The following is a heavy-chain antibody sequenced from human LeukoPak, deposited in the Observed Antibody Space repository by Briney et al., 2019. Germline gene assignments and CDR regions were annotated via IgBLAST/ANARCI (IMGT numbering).Heavy chain of an antibody. D-gene: IGHD3-3*01. V-gene: IGHV1-8*03. CDR2: MSPNSGNT. CDR1: GYTFTTYE. J-gene: IGHJ4*02. Sequence: ASVKVSCKASGYTFTTYEIYWVRQATGQGLEWVGWMSPNSGNTVYAQKFQGRVTITRNISISTVYLELSSLRAEDTAVYYCARDLYDFWSGPIPGYFDYWGQGTLVTVSS. CDR3: ARDLYDFWSGPIPGYFDY.